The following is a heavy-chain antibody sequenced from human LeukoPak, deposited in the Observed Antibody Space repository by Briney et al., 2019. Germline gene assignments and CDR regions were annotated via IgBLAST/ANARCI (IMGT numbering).Heavy chain of an antibody. J-gene: IGHJ4*02. Sequence: PGGSLRLSCAASGFTFSSYAMSWVRQAPGKGLEWVSAISGSGGSTYYADSVKGRFTISRDNSKNTLYLQMNSLRAKDTAVYYCAKVNAIVVVPAALFDYWGQGTLVTVSS. D-gene: IGHD2-2*01. CDR1: GFTFSSYA. CDR3: AKVNAIVVVPAALFDY. CDR2: ISGSGGST. V-gene: IGHV3-23*01.